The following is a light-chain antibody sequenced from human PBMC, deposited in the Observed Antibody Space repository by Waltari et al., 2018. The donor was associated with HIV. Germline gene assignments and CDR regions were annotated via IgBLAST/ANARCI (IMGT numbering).Light chain of an antibody. Sequence: QAVVTQEPSLTVAPGGPAPLPCGSRTPPVTSGHYPYWFQQEPGQAPLTLVYDTGNKHPWTPARFSGSLLGGKAALTLSGAQPEDEADYYCLLSYSGERVFGGGTKVTVL. J-gene: IGLJ2*01. V-gene: IGLV7-46*01. CDR3: LLSYSGERV. CDR2: DTG. CDR1: TPPVTSGHY.